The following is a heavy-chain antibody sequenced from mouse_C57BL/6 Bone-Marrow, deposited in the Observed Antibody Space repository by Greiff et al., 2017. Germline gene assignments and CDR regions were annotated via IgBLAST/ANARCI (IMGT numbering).Heavy chain of an antibody. J-gene: IGHJ1*03. CDR2: IYPRAGST. V-gene: IGHV1-85*01. CDR1: GYTFTSYD. D-gene: IGHD1-1*01. CDR3: ARLEFDGSSGDWYFDV. Sequence: VKLVESGPELVKPGASVKLSCKASGYTFTSYDINWVKQRPGQGLEWIGWIYPRAGSTKYNEKFKGKATLTVDTSSSTAYMELHSLTSEDSAVYFCARLEFDGSSGDWYFDVWGTGTTVTVSS.